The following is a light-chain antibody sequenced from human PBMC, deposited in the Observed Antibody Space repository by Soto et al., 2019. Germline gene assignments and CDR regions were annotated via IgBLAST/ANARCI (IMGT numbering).Light chain of an antibody. Sequence: EIVLTQSPGTLSLSPGERATLSCRASQSVSSNYLAWYQQKPGQAPRLLIYGASSRATGIPDRFSGSGSGTDFSPTISRLEPEDFAVYFCQHYGSSLSITFGQGTRLEIK. CDR2: GAS. J-gene: IGKJ5*01. CDR3: QHYGSSLSIT. CDR1: QSVSSNY. V-gene: IGKV3-20*01.